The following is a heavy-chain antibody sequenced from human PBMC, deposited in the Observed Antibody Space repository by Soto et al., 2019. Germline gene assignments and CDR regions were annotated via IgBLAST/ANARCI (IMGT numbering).Heavy chain of an antibody. Sequence: SETLSLTCTVSGDSISDVNYYWSWIRQPPGKGLEWIGFISYSGTTHYSASLRSRVSISVDTSKNQFSLDLSSVTAADTAVYYCATMGTPVTGLYYFDYWGQGTLVTVSS. CDR1: GDSISDVNYY. CDR2: ISYSGTT. D-gene: IGHD4-17*01. V-gene: IGHV4-30-4*01. CDR3: ATMGTPVTGLYYFDY. J-gene: IGHJ4*02.